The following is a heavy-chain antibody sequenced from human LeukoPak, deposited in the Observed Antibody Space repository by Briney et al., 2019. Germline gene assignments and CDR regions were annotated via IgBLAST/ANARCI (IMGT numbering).Heavy chain of an antibody. J-gene: IGHJ3*02. Sequence: GGSLRLSCAASGFSFSSYAMRWVRQAPGKGLEWVSAISGSGGSTYYADSAKGRFTISRDNSKNTLYLQMNSLRAEETSVYYCAKDPYSEVDIWGQGTMVTVSS. D-gene: IGHD1-14*01. CDR3: AKDPYSEVDI. CDR1: GFSFSSYA. CDR2: ISGSGGST. V-gene: IGHV3-23*01.